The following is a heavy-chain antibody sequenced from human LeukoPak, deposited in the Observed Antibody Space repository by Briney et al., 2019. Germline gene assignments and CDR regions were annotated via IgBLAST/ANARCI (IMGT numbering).Heavy chain of an antibody. D-gene: IGHD1-26*01. V-gene: IGHV1-24*01. J-gene: IGHJ4*02. Sequence: ASVKVSCKVSGYTLTELSMHWVRQAPGKGLEWMGGFDPEDGETIYAQKFQGRVTMTEDASTDTAYMELSSLRSEDTAVYYCATAPEWELPPMGWGQGTLVTVSS. CDR3: ATAPEWELPPMG. CDR2: FDPEDGET. CDR1: GYTLTELS.